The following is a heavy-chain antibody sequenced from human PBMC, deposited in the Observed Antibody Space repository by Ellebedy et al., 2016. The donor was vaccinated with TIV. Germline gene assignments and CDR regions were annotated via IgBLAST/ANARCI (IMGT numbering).Heavy chain of an antibody. CDR1: GGSISSSTYN. Sequence: PSETLSLTCTVSGGSISSSTYNWGWIRQPPGKGLEWVSTVSYTGATTYVADSVKGRFTISRDNSKNTLYLQMNSLRAEDTAVYYCAKVMTGYSYAPDDYWGQGTLVTVSS. D-gene: IGHD5-18*01. CDR2: VSYTGATT. CDR3: AKVMTGYSYAPDDY. V-gene: IGHV3-23*01. J-gene: IGHJ4*02.